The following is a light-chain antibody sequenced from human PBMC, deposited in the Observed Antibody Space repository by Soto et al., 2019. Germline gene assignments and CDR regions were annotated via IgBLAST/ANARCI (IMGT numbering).Light chain of an antibody. CDR1: QSMSSSY. CDR3: QQYGSSPRT. J-gene: IGKJ1*01. V-gene: IGKV3-20*01. Sequence: EIVLTQSPGTLSLSPGERATLSCRASQSMSSSYLAWYQQKPGQAPRLLIYGASSRATGIPDRFSGSGSGTDFNLTISRLEPEDFGVYYCQQYGSSPRTFGQGTKVEIK. CDR2: GAS.